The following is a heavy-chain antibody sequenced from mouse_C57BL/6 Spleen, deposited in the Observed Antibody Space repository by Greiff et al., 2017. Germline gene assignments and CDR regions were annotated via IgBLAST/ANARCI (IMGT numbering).Heavy chain of an antibody. CDR1: GYTFTSYW. CDR3: AREGIYYGNHGFAY. D-gene: IGHD2-1*01. J-gene: IGHJ3*01. V-gene: IGHV1-59*01. Sequence: QVQLQPPGAELVRPGTSVKLSCKASGYTFTSYWMHWVKQRPGQGLEWIGVIDPSDSYTNYNQKFKGKATLTVDTSSSTAYMQLSSLTSEDSAVYYCAREGIYYGNHGFAYWGQGTLVTVSA. CDR2: IDPSDSYT.